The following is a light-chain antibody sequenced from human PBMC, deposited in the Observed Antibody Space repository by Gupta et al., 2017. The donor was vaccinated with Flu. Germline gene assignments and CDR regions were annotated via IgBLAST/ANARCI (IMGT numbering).Light chain of an antibody. CDR3: QQYGSSPQT. CDR2: GAS. J-gene: IGKJ2*01. CDR1: QSVSSSY. Sequence: EIVLTQSPGTLSLSPGERATLSCRASQSVSSSYLAWYQQKPGQAPRLLIYGASSSATGTPDRFSGSGSGTDFTLTISRLEPEDFAVYYCQQYGSSPQTFGQGTKLEIK. V-gene: IGKV3-20*01.